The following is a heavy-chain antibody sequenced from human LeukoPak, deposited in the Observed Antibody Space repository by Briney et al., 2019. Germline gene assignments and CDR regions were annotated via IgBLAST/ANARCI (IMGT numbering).Heavy chain of an antibody. CDR3: TRDRGGGDY. Sequence: PGRSLRLSCAASGFTFSSYAMHWVRQAPGKGLEWVAVISYDGSNKYYADSVKGRFTISRDNSKNTLYLQMNSLRAEDTAVYFCTRDRGGGDYWGQGTLVTVSS. CDR2: ISYDGSNK. V-gene: IGHV3-30-3*01. J-gene: IGHJ4*02. D-gene: IGHD2-15*01. CDR1: GFTFSSYA.